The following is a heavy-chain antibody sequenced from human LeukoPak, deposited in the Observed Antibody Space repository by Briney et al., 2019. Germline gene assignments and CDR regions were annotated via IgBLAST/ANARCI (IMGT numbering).Heavy chain of an antibody. J-gene: IGHJ3*01. D-gene: IGHD3-22*01. Sequence: PSETLSLTCTVSGGSLSGHCWSWIRQPPGKRLEWIGYVSYNERTKYNPSLQSRVTISIDTSKSQFSLKLTSVTSADTAVYSCARLLDNDISGDPDTFDVWGQGTTVIVSS. V-gene: IGHV4-59*11. CDR2: VSYNERT. CDR3: ARLLDNDISGDPDTFDV. CDR1: GGSLSGHC.